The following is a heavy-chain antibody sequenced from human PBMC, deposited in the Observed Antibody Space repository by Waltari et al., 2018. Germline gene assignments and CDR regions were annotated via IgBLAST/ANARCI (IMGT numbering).Heavy chain of an antibody. CDR1: GFTVSSNS. CDR3: ARDSHYYDSSGYYDY. CDR2: IYSGGST. Sequence: EVQLVETGVGLIQPGGYLRLPCAASGFTVSSNSMSWVRQAPGKGLEWVSVIYSGGSTYYADSVKGRFTISRDNSKNTLYLQMNSLRAEDTAVYYCARDSHYYDSSGYYDYWGQGTLVTVSS. D-gene: IGHD3-22*01. J-gene: IGHJ4*02. V-gene: IGHV3-53*02.